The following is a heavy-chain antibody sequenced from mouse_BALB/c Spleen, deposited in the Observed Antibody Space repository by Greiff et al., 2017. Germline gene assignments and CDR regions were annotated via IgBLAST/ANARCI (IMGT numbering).Heavy chain of an antibody. CDR2: ILPGSGST. CDR1: GYTFSSYW. J-gene: IGHJ4*01. Sequence: QVQLQQSGAELMKPGASVKISCKATGYTFSSYWIEWVKQRPGHGLEWIGEILPGSGSTNYNEKFKGKATFTADTSSNTAYMQLSSLTSEDSAVYYCARWLLRPPYYPMDYWGQGTSVTVSS. D-gene: IGHD2-3*01. CDR3: ARWLLRPPYYPMDY. V-gene: IGHV1-9*01.